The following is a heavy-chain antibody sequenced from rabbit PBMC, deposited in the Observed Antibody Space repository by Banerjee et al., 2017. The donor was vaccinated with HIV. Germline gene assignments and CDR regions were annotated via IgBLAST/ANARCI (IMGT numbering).Heavy chain of an antibody. V-gene: IGHV1S40*01. J-gene: IGHJ4*01. D-gene: IGHD8-1*01. CDR3: VRDLYDTYNL. CDR1: GFSFSSNK. Sequence: QSLEESGGDLVKPGASLTLTCTASGFSFSSNKMCWVRQAPGKGLEYIGFIDTGTGSTYYASWAKGRFTISKTSSTSVTLQMTSLTAADTATYFCVRDLYDTYNLWGPGTLVTVS. CDR2: IDTGTGST.